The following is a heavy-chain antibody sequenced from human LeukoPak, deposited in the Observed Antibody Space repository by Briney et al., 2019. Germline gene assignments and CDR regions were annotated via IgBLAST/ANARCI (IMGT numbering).Heavy chain of an antibody. Sequence: PGRSLRLSFAAPGFTFSSYGMHSVRQAPGKGLERVAVIRYDGSNKSYADSAKGRFTISRDNSKNTLYLQMNSLRAEDTAVYYCAREITSGYSSSRYYFDYWGQGTLVTVSS. CDR3: AREITSGYSSSRYYFDY. CDR1: GFTFSSYG. D-gene: IGHD6-13*01. J-gene: IGHJ4*02. CDR2: IRYDGSNK. V-gene: IGHV3-33*01.